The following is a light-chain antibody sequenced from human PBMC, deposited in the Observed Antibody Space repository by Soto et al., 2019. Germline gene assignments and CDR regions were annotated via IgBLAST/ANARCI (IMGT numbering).Light chain of an antibody. J-gene: IGKJ4*01. V-gene: IGKV1-33*01. CDR2: DAS. CDR3: QQYDNIPVT. CDR1: QDISNY. Sequence: DIQMTQSPSSLSASVGDRVTITCQASQDISNYLNWYQQKPGKAPKLLIYDASNLETGVPSRFSGSGSGTDFTFTISSLQPEDIATYYCQQYDNIPVTLGGGTKVDIK.